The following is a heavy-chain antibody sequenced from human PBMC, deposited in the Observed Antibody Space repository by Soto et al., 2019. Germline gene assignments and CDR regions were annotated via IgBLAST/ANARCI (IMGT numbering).Heavy chain of an antibody. D-gene: IGHD3-22*01. CDR2: ISWNSGNI. CDR1: GFTFDDYA. Sequence: GGSLRLSCAASGFTFDDYAMYWVRQVLGKGLEWVSSISWNSGNIGYADSVKGRFTTSRDNAENSLYLQMNSLRPEDTALYYCTTDPVTMIVVVPSSGWGQGTLVTVSS. CDR3: TTDPVTMIVVVPSSG. J-gene: IGHJ4*02. V-gene: IGHV3-9*01.